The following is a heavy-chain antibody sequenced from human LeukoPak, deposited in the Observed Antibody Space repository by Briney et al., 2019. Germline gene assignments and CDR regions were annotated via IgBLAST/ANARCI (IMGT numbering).Heavy chain of an antibody. V-gene: IGHV4-34*01. D-gene: IGHD5-18*01. Sequence: SETLSLTCAVYGGSFSGYYWSWIRQPPGKGLEWIGEINHSGSTNYNPSLKSRVTISVDTSKNQFSLKLSSVTAADTAVYYCARGDRRGYSYGTLFDYWGQGTLVTVSS. J-gene: IGHJ4*02. CDR1: GGSFSGYY. CDR2: INHSGST. CDR3: ARGDRRGYSYGTLFDY.